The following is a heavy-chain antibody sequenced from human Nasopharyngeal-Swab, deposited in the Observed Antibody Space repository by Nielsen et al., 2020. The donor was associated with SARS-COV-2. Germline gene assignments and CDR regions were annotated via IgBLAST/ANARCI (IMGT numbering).Heavy chain of an antibody. D-gene: IGHD6-19*01. J-gene: IGHJ4*02. CDR1: GFTFDDYA. CDR3: AKDISSGWKPAYYFDY. CDR2: ISWNSGSI. Sequence: SLKISCAASGFTFDDYAMHWVRQAPGKGLEWVSGISWNSGSIGYADSVKGRFTISRDNAKNSLYLQMNSLRAEDTALYYCAKDISSGWKPAYYFDYWGQGTLVTVSP. V-gene: IGHV3-9*01.